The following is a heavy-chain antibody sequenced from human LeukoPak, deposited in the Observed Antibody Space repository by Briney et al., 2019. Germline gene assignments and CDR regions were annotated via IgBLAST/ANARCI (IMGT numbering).Heavy chain of an antibody. V-gene: IGHV3-48*01. J-gene: IGHJ4*02. Sequence: GESLRLSCAASGFTFPSHSMNWVRQAPGKGLEWVSYISSNGSVIYYADSVKGRFTISRDSAKSSVFLQMNSLRAEDTAVYYCARGFLRYSYDHWGQGTLVTVSS. CDR1: GFTFPSHS. D-gene: IGHD5-18*01. CDR2: ISSNGSVI. CDR3: ARGFLRYSYDH.